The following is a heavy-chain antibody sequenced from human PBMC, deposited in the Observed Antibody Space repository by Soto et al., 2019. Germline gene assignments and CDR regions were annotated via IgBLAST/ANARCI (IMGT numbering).Heavy chain of an antibody. V-gene: IGHV1-46*01. CDR3: ARDVGMASRPYLDY. J-gene: IGHJ4*02. CDR2: INPSGGST. CDR1: GYTFTTYY. Sequence: GVSVKVSCKASGYTFTTYYMYWVRQAPGQGLEWMGIINPSGGSTSFAQKFQGRVTMTRDTSTSTVYMELIGLTSEDTAVYYCARDVGMASRPYLDYWGQGTLVTVSS. D-gene: IGHD6-6*01.